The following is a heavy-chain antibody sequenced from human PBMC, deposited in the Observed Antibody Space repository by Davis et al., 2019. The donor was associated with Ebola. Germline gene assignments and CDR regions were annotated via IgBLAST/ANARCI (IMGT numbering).Heavy chain of an antibody. CDR2: IRSKSNGETV. J-gene: IGHJ5*02. V-gene: IGHV3-15*07. Sequence: GESLKIYCVATGLDFSFLWMNWVRQAPGKGLEWVGRIRSKSNGETVEYGAAAKGRFTISRDDSKDTLYLQMSNLKSDDTARYYCTPHRGGNWFDPWGKGTLVTVSS. CDR1: GLDFSFLW. CDR3: TPHRGGNWFDP.